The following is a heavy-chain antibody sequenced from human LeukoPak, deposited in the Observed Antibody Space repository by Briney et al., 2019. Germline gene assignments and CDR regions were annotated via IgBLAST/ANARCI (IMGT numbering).Heavy chain of an antibody. J-gene: IGHJ4*02. D-gene: IGHD3-16*01. Sequence: GGSLRLSCAASGFTFSSYAMSWVRQAPGKGLEWVSAISGSGGSTYYADSVKGRFTISRDNSKNTLYLQMNGLRAEDTAVYYCAKVEGGGMLRYSDYWGQGTLVAVSS. CDR2: ISGSGGST. CDR3: AKVEGGGMLRYSDY. CDR1: GFTFSSYA. V-gene: IGHV3-23*01.